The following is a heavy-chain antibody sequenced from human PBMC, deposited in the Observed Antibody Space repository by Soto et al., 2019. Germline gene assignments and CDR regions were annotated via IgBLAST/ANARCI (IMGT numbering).Heavy chain of an antibody. CDR3: VRASYILPFDP. V-gene: IGHV4-30-2*01. D-gene: IGHD3-10*01. CDR1: GDSIDRGGYT. J-gene: IGHJ5*02. CDR2: IYHSGSA. Sequence: QLQLQESGSGLVKPSQTLSLTCTVSGDSIDRGGYTWNWIRQPPGKGLEWIGYIYHSGSAHYNASLEGRVSLSVDMSKNQFSLQLTSVTDADTAVYYCVRASYILPFDPWGQGFFVTVSS.